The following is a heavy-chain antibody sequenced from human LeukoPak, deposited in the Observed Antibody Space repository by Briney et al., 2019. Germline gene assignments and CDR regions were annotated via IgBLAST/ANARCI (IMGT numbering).Heavy chain of an antibody. V-gene: IGHV1-8*01. CDR1: GYTFTSYD. J-gene: IGHJ3*02. CDR3: ARVGYCSSTSCYHAFDI. D-gene: IGHD2-2*01. CDR2: MNPNSGNT. Sequence: ASVKVSCKASGYTFTSYDISWVRQATGQGLEWMGWMNPNSGNTSYAQKFQGRVTMTRDTSTSTVYMELSSLRSEDTAVYYCARVGYCSSTSCYHAFDIWGQGTMVTVSS.